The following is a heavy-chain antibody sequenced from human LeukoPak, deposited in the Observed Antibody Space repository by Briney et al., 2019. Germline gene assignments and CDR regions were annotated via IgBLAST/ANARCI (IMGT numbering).Heavy chain of an antibody. CDR2: INPSGGST. V-gene: IGHV1-46*01. D-gene: IGHD3-10*01. CDR1: GYTFTNYY. J-gene: IGHJ6*03. CDR3: AKDRVRSISYMDV. Sequence: ASVKVSCKASGYTFTNYYIHWVRQAPGQGLECMGIINPSGGSTSYAQKFQGRVTMTRDMSTSTVYMELSSLRAEDTAVYYCAKDRVRSISYMDVWGKGTTVTVSS.